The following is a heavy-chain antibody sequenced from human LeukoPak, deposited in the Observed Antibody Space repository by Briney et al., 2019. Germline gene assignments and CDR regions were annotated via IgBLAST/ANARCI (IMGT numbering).Heavy chain of an antibody. J-gene: IGHJ4*02. V-gene: IGHV3-30*18. CDR2: ISYDGSNK. D-gene: IGHD6-13*01. CDR1: GFTFSSYG. Sequence: GSLRLSCAASGFTFSSYGMHWVRQAPGKGLEGVAVISYDGSNKYYADSVKGRFTISRDNSKNTLYLQMNSLRAEDTAVYYCAKDPRGAAAGMLDYWGQGTLVTVSS. CDR3: AKDPRGAAAGMLDY.